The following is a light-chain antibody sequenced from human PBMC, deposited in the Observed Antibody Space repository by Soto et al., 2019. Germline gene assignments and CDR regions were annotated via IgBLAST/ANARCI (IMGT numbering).Light chain of an antibody. Sequence: EIVMTQSPATLSVSPGERATLSCRARQSVRSNLAWYQQKPGQAPRLLIYGASTRATGIPSKFSGSRSRTEFTLTISSLQSEDFAVYYCQQYNNWPFTFGPGTKVDIK. J-gene: IGKJ3*01. CDR1: QSVRSN. V-gene: IGKV3-15*01. CDR2: GAS. CDR3: QQYNNWPFT.